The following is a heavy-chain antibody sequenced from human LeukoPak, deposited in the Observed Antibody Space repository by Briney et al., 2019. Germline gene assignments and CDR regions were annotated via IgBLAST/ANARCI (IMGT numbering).Heavy chain of an antibody. V-gene: IGHV1-2*02. D-gene: IGHD3-16*02. CDR1: GYTFTNYD. CDR2: INPNSGGT. Sequence: ASVKVSCKASGYTFTNYDINWVRQAPGQGLEWMGWINPNSGGTNYAQKFQGRVTMTRDTSISTAYIELSRLRSDDTAVYYCAREALDLSLDYWGQGTLVTVSS. J-gene: IGHJ4*02. CDR3: AREALDLSLDY.